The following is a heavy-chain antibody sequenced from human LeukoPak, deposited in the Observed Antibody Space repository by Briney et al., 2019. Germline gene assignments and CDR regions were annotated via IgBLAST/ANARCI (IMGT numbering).Heavy chain of an antibody. V-gene: IGHV3-21*01. D-gene: IGHD2-2*01. CDR1: GFTFSTYV. J-gene: IGHJ6*02. CDR3: ARDCSSTSSCYYYYGMDV. Sequence: GGSLRLSCSVSGFTFSTYVMHWVRQAPGKGLEWVSSISSSSSYIYYADSVKGRFTISRDNAKNSLYLQMNSLRAEDTAVYYCARDCSSTSSCYYYYGMDVWGQGTTVTVSS. CDR2: ISSSSSYI.